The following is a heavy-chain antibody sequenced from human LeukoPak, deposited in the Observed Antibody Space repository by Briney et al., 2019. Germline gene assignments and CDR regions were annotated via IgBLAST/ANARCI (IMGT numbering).Heavy chain of an antibody. V-gene: IGHV4-34*01. CDR1: GGSFSGYY. CDR2: INHSGST. D-gene: IGHD6-19*01. Sequence: SETLSLTCAVYGGSFSGYYWSWIRQPPGKGLEWIGEINHSGSTNYNPSLKSRVTISVDTSKNQFSLKLSSVTAADTSIYYCARIPTNAVPSAHNGFDIWGQGTMLTVSS. CDR3: ARIPTNAVPSAHNGFDI. J-gene: IGHJ3*02.